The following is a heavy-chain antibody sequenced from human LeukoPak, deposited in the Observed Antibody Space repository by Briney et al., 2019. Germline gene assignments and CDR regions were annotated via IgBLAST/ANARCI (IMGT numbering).Heavy chain of an antibody. CDR1: GGSMSPYH. V-gene: IGHV4-59*01. CDR2: IYYSGST. J-gene: IGHJ6*02. Sequence: SETLSLTCTVSGGSMSPYHWGWIRQPPGKGLEWTGYIYYSGSTNYNPSLNSRVTISVDTSKNQFSLKLSSVTAADTAVYYCARGSNDFWSGPYGMDVWGQGTTVTVSS. D-gene: IGHD3-3*01. CDR3: ARGSNDFWSGPYGMDV.